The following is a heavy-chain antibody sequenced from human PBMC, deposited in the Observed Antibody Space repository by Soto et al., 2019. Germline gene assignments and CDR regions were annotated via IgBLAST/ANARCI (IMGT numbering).Heavy chain of an antibody. V-gene: IGHV3-48*02. CDR3: ARDGIDYDSSGYYSSELGFDY. CDR2: ISSSSSTI. Sequence: GGSLRLSCAASGFTFSSYSMNWVRQAPGKGLEWVSYISSSSSTIYYADSVKGRFTISRDNAKNSLYLQMNSLRDEDMAVYYCARDGIDYDSSGYYSSELGFDYWGQGTLVTVSS. D-gene: IGHD3-22*01. CDR1: GFTFSSYS. J-gene: IGHJ4*02.